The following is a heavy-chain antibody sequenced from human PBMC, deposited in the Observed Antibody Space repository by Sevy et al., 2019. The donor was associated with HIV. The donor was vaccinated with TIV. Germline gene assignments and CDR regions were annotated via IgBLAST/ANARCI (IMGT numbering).Heavy chain of an antibody. V-gene: IGHV3-48*02. Sequence: GGSLRLSCAASGFTFSSYSMNWVRQAPGKGLEWVSYISSSSTIYYADSVKGRFTISRDNAKNSLYLQMNSLRDEDTAVYYCAREGYDFWSGCEDVWGKGTTVTVSS. J-gene: IGHJ6*04. D-gene: IGHD3-3*01. CDR2: ISSSSTI. CDR3: AREGYDFWSGCEDV. CDR1: GFTFSSYS.